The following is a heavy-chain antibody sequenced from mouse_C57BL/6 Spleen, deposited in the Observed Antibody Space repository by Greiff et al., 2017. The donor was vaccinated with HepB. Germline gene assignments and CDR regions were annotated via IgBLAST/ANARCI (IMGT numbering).Heavy chain of an antibody. CDR3: ARLYYYGSLDY. V-gene: IGHV5-12*01. Sequence: DVHLVESGGGLVQPGGSLKLSCAASGFTFSDYYMYWVRQTPEKRLEWVAYISNGGGSTYYPDTVKGRFTISRDNAKNTLYLQMSRLKSEDTAMYYCARLYYYGSLDYWGQGTTLTVSS. J-gene: IGHJ2*01. D-gene: IGHD1-1*01. CDR1: GFTFSDYY. CDR2: ISNGGGST.